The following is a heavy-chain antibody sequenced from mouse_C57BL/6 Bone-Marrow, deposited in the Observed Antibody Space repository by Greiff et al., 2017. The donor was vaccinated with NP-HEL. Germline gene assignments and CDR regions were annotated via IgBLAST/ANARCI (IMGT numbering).Heavy chain of an antibody. J-gene: IGHJ2*01. CDR2: INYDGSST. CDR1: GFTFSDYY. CDR3: ARGGGTTVVAPFDY. V-gene: IGHV5-16*01. D-gene: IGHD1-1*01. Sequence: DVKLVESEGGLVQPGRSMKLSCTASGFTFSDYYMAWVRQVPEKGLEWVANINYDGSSTYYLDSLKSRFIISRDNAKNILYLQMSSLKSEDTATYYCARGGGTTVVAPFDYWGQGTTLTVSS.